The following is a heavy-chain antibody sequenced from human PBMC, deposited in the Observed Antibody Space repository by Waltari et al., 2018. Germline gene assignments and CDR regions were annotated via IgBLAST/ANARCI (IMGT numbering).Heavy chain of an antibody. Sequence: QVQLQQWGAGLLKPSETLSLTCAVYGGSFSGYYWRWIRQPPGKGLEWIGEINHSGSTNYNPSLKSRVTISVDTSKNQFSLKLSSVTAADTAVYYCARGQYGGYSYGHYDYWGQGTLVTVSS. CDR1: GGSFSGYY. CDR3: ARGQYGGYSYGHYDY. CDR2: INHSGST. J-gene: IGHJ4*02. V-gene: IGHV4-34*01. D-gene: IGHD5-18*01.